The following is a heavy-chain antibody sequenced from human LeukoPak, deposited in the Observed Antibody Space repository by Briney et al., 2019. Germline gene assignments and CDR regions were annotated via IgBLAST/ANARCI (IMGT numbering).Heavy chain of an antibody. CDR2: ISWNSGSI. CDR3: AKDRSRSGYHFDY. V-gene: IGHV3-9*01. J-gene: IGHJ4*02. D-gene: IGHD5-12*01. CDR1: GFTFDDYA. Sequence: GGSLRLSCAASGFTFDDYAMPWVRQAPGKGLEWVSGISWNSGSIGYADSVKGRFTISRDNAKNSLYLQMNSLRAEDTALYYCAKDRSRSGYHFDYWGQGTLVTVSS.